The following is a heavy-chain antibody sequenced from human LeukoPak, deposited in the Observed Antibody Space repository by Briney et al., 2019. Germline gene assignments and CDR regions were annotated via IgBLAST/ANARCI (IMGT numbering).Heavy chain of an antibody. CDR1: GGSISSGSYY. CDR2: IYTSGST. Sequence: PSQTLSLTCTVSGGSISSGSYYWSWIRQPAGKGLEWIGRIYTSGSTNYNPSLKSRVTISVDTSKNQFSLKLSSVTAADTAVYYCARSTRLLDKWGQGTLVTVSS. V-gene: IGHV4-61*02. J-gene: IGHJ4*02. D-gene: IGHD6-25*01. CDR3: ARSTRLLDK.